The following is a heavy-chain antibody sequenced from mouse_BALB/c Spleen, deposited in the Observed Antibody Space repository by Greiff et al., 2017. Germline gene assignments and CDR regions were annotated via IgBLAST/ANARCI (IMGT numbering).Heavy chain of an antibody. Sequence: EVKLVESGGGLVQPGGSMKLSCVASGFTFSNYWMNWVRQSPEKGLEWVAEIRLKSNNYATHYAESVKGRFTISRDDSKSSVYLQMNNLRAEDTGIYYCTVTTPYAMDYWGQGTSVTVSS. CDR1: GFTFSNYW. D-gene: IGHD1-1*01. CDR3: TVTTPYAMDY. CDR2: IRLKSNNYAT. V-gene: IGHV6-6*02. J-gene: IGHJ4*01.